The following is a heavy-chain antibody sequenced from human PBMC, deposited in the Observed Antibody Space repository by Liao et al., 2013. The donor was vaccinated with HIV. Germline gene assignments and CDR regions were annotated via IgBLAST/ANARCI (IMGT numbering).Heavy chain of an antibody. Sequence: QVQLVQWGAGLLKPSQTLSLTCTVSGGSISSGDYYWSWIRQPPGKGLEWIGYIYYSGSTYYNASLKSRVTISVDTSKNQFSLKLNSVTAADTAVYYCASFYYGSGNYRVNVFDIWGQGTMVTVSS. D-gene: IGHD3-10*01. V-gene: IGHV4-30-4*08. CDR3: ASFYYGSGNYRVNVFDI. J-gene: IGHJ3*02. CDR2: IYYSGST. CDR1: GGSISSGDYY.